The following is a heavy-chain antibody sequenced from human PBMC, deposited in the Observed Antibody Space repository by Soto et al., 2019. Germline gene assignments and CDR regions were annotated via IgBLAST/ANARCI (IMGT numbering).Heavy chain of an antibody. D-gene: IGHD6-6*01. J-gene: IGHJ4*02. V-gene: IGHV1-69*06. CDR2: IIPIFGTA. CDR3: ARGSSSSGGIDY. CDR1: GGTFSSYA. Sequence: SVKVSCKASGGTFSSYAISWVRQAPGQGLEWMGGIIPIFGTANYAQKFQGRVTITADKSTSTAYMELSSLRSEDTAVYYCARGSSSSGGIDYWGQGTLDTVSS.